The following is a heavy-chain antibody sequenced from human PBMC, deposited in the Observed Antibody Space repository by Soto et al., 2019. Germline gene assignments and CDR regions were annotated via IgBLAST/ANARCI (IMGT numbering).Heavy chain of an antibody. J-gene: IGHJ4*02. Sequence: SLRLSCAASGFIFSNYAMHWVRQAPGKGLEWVSAISGSGGSTYYADSMKGRFTISRDNSKNTLYLQMNSLSTEDTGVYYCAKENPGPGPYNWGRGTLVPVSS. CDR2: ISGSGGST. D-gene: IGHD3-10*01. CDR1: GFIFSNYA. V-gene: IGHV3-23*01. CDR3: AKENPGPGPYN.